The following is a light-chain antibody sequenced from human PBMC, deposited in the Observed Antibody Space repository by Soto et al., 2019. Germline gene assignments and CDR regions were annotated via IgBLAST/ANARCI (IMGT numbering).Light chain of an antibody. Sequence: EIVMTQSPATLSVSPGERATLSCRASQSVSSNLAWYQPKPGQAPSLLIYGASTRATGVPARFTGSGSGTEFTLTIRSLKFDDSAVYYCQQYNNWWTFGQGTKLDIK. CDR3: QQYNNWWT. J-gene: IGKJ1*01. CDR1: QSVSSN. V-gene: IGKV3-15*01. CDR2: GAS.